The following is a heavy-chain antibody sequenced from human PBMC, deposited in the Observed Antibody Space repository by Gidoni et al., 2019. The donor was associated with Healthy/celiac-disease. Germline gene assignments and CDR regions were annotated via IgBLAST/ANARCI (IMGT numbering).Heavy chain of an antibody. J-gene: IGHJ4*02. CDR2: IYYSGST. Sequence: QHQLQESGPGLVKPSETLSLTCTVSGGSISSSSYYWGWIRQPPGKGLEWIGSIYYSGSTYYNPSLKSRVTISVDTSKNQFSLKLSSVTAADTAVYYCASWGYYGSGSYYRFDYWGQGTLVTVSS. CDR1: GGSISSSSYY. V-gene: IGHV4-39*07. CDR3: ASWGYYGSGSYYRFDY. D-gene: IGHD3-10*01.